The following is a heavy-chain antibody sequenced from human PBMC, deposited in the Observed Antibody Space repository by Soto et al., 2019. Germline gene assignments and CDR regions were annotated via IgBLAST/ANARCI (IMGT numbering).Heavy chain of an antibody. Sequence: HVQLVQSGGELKKPGASVKVSCNTSGYTFNTYFISWVRQAPGQGLEWMGWISPYNGNTKYGEKFQGRVTMTTDTFTRTAYMELRNLRFDDTAVYYCARDTSNSFDYWGQGTLDTVSS. J-gene: IGHJ4*02. CDR1: GYTFNTYF. CDR3: ARDTSNSFDY. CDR2: ISPYNGNT. D-gene: IGHD2-2*01. V-gene: IGHV1-18*01.